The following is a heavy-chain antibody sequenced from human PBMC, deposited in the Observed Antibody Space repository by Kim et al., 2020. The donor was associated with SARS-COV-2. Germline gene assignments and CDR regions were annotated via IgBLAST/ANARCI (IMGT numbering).Heavy chain of an antibody. CDR3: ARDQGYCSGGSCYSGWVYNYYGMDV. CDR1: GFTFSSYA. Sequence: GSLRLSCAASGFTFSSYAMHWVRQAPGKGLEWVAVISYDGSNKNYADSVKGRFTIFSDNSKNTLYLQMNSLRAEDTAVYYCARDQGYCSGGSCYSGWVYNYYGMDVWGHGTTVTVSS. J-gene: IGHJ6*02. V-gene: IGHV3-30-3*01. D-gene: IGHD2-15*01. CDR2: ISYDGSNK.